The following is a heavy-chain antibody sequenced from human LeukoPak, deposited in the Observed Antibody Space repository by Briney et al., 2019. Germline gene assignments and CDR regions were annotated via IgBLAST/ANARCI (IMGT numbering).Heavy chain of an antibody. Sequence: SETLSLTCAVYGGAFSGYYWSWIRQPPGKGLEWIGEINHSGSTNYNPSLKSRVTISVDTSKNQFSLKLSSVTAADTAVYYCARVGSGWYFGNWFDPWGQGTLVTVSS. J-gene: IGHJ5*02. V-gene: IGHV4-34*01. CDR2: INHSGST. CDR1: GGAFSGYY. CDR3: ARVGSGWYFGNWFDP. D-gene: IGHD6-19*01.